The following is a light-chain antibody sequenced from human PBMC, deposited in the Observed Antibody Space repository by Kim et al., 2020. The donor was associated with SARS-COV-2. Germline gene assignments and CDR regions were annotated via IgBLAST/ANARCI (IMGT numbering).Light chain of an antibody. CDR2: KDN. CDR1: TLPEKQ. CDR3: QSADGSGTYV. J-gene: IGLJ1*01. Sequence: SPRQTAKITCPGDTLPEKQTYWYQQTSGQAPLLVLYKDNERPSGIPARFSGSSSGTTVTLTISGVPAEDDADYYCQSADGSGTYVFGPGTKVTVL. V-gene: IGLV3-25*03.